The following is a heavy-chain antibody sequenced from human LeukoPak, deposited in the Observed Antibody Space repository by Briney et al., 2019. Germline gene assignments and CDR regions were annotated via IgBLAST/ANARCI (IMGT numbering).Heavy chain of an antibody. Sequence: SETLSLTCAVYGGSFSGYYWSWIRQPPGKGLEWIGEINHSGSTYYNPSLKSRVTISVDTSKNQFSLKLSSVTAADTAVYYCAREEMDTATYYYYMDVWGKGTTVTVSS. V-gene: IGHV4-34*01. CDR3: AREEMDTATYYYYMDV. D-gene: IGHD5-18*01. CDR2: INHSGST. CDR1: GGSFSGYY. J-gene: IGHJ6*03.